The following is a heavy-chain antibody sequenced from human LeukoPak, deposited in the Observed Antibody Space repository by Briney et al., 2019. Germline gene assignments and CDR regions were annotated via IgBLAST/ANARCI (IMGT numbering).Heavy chain of an antibody. CDR3: ARDPSGSIDY. J-gene: IGHJ4*02. D-gene: IGHD3-10*01. V-gene: IGHV3-43*01. Sequence: PGGSLRLSCAASGFRFAAYTMHWVRQAPGKGLEWVSLFSWDGRSTSYADSVKGRFTISRDNSKNFLYLQMNSLRTDDTALYYCARDPSGSIDYWGQGTLVTVSS. CDR2: FSWDGRST. CDR1: GFRFAAYT.